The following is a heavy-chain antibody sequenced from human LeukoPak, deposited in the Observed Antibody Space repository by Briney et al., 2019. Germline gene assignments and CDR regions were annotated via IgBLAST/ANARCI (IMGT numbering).Heavy chain of an antibody. CDR3: ARESGYSGGPFDY. CDR2: IYSSGST. V-gene: IGHV4-31*03. J-gene: IGHJ4*02. CDR1: GGSINSGGYY. Sequence: SETLSLTCTVPGGSINSGGYYWSWIRQRPGKGLEYFGYIYSSGSTYYNPSLKSRVTISMDTSKNQFSLTLTSVTAADTAVYYCARESGYSGGPFDYWGQGTLVTVSS. D-gene: IGHD6-19*01.